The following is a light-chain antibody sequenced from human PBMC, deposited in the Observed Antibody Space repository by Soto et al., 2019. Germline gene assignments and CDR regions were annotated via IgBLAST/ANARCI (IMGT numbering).Light chain of an antibody. CDR2: EVI. J-gene: IGLJ2*01. Sequence: QSVLTQPASVSGSPGQSITISCTGTSSDVAAYNFVSWYQQHPGEVPKLMIYEVIKRPSGISDRFSGSKSGNTASLTISGLQAEDKADYYCSAYTHSNTVIFGGGTQLTVL. CDR1: SSDVAAYNF. V-gene: IGLV2-14*03. CDR3: SAYTHSNTVI.